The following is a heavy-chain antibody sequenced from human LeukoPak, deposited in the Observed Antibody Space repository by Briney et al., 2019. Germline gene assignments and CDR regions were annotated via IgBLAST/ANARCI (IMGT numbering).Heavy chain of an antibody. CDR3: AKSRSGWYWGYFDY. CDR2: ISGSGGST. CDR1: GFTFSSYA. J-gene: IGHJ4*02. Sequence: PGGSLRLSCAASGFTFSSYAMSWVRQAPGKGLEWVSAISGSGGSTYYADSVKGRFTISRDNSKNTLYLQMNSLRAEDTAVHYCAKSRSGWYWGYFDYWGQGTLVTVSS. V-gene: IGHV3-23*01. D-gene: IGHD6-19*01.